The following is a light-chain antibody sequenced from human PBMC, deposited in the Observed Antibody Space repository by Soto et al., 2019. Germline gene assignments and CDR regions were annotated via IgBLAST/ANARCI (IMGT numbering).Light chain of an antibody. V-gene: IGLV1-36*01. J-gene: IGLJ3*02. CDR2: YND. CDR1: NSNIGSNA. Sequence: QSVLTQSPSVSGAPRQSVNISCSGTNSNIGSNAVHWYQQLPGKAPKLLMYYNDMLPSGVSDRFSGSKSGTSASLAISGLQSEDEGDYYCATWDDRLTAWVFGGGTKVTVL. CDR3: ATWDDRLTAWV.